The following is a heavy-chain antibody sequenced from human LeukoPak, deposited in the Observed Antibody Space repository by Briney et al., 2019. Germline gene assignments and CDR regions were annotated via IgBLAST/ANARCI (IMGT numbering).Heavy chain of an antibody. D-gene: IGHD2-15*01. V-gene: IGHV3-9*01. J-gene: IGHJ6*02. CDR1: GFTFDDYA. Sequence: GGSLRLSCAASGFTFDDYAMHWVRQAPGKGLEWVSGISWNSGSIGYADSVKGRFTISRGNAKNSLYLQMNSLRAEDTALYYCARVVAGYYYGMDVWGQGTTVTVSS. CDR2: ISWNSGSI. CDR3: ARVVAGYYYGMDV.